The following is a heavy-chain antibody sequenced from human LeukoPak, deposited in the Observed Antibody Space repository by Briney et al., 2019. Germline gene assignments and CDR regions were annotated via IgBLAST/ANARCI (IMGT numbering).Heavy chain of an antibody. J-gene: IGHJ3*02. V-gene: IGHV1-2*02. D-gene: IGHD3-10*01. CDR3: ARNLWFGESSDAFDM. CDR1: GYTFTDYY. Sequence: GASVKVSCKASGYTFTDYYMHWVRQAPGQGLEWMGWINPKSGGTNYAQKFQGRVTMTRDTSISTAYMDMSSLRSDDTDVYYCARNLWFGESSDAFDMWGQGTMVTVSS. CDR2: INPKSGGT.